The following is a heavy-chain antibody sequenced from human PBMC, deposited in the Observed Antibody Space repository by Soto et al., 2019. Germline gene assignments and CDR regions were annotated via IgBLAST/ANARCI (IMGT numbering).Heavy chain of an antibody. Sequence: QITLKESGPTLVKPTQTLTLTCTFSGFSLSTSGVGVGWIRQPPGKALEWLGLIYWDDDKRYSPSLKSRLTITKDTSKNQVVLTMTNMDPVDTATYYCAHRRNHNFFNYFDPWGQGTLVTVSS. CDR2: IYWDDDK. J-gene: IGHJ5*02. CDR1: GFSLSTSGVG. V-gene: IGHV2-5*02. CDR3: AHRRNHNFFNYFDP. D-gene: IGHD1-1*01.